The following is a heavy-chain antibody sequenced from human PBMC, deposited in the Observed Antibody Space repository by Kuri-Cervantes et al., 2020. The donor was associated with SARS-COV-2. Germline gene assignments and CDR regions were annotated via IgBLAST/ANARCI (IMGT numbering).Heavy chain of an antibody. CDR3: ARDPGSRNFCDQ. CDR1: GFTFSNYA. J-gene: IGHJ4*02. CDR2: ISSGEDK. D-gene: IGHD1-26*01. Sequence: GESLKISCAASGFTFSNYAMSWVRQAPGKGLEWVALISSGEDKHYADSVRGRFSISRDTSGNTLFLQMNSLRPDDTAFYYCARDPGSRNFCDQWGQGTLVTVSS. V-gene: IGHV3-30*03.